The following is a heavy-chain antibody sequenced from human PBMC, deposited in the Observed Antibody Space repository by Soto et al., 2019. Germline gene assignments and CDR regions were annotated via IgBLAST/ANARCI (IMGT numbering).Heavy chain of an antibody. D-gene: IGHD3-16*02. CDR1: GGSISSYY. J-gene: IGHJ5*02. CDR2: IYYSGST. Sequence: PSETLSLTCTVSGGSISSYYWSWIRQPPGKGLEWIGYIYYSGSTNYNPSLKSRVTISVDTSKNQFSLKLSSVTAADTAVYYCARTLPHRRFDPWGQGTLVTVSS. CDR3: ARTLPHRRFDP. V-gene: IGHV4-59*01.